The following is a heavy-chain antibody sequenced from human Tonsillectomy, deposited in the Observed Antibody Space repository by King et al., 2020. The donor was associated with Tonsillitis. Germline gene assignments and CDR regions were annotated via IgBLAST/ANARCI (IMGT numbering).Heavy chain of an antibody. V-gene: IGHV3-30*18. CDR1: GFSFSNYG. CDR2: ISYDGSTK. J-gene: IGHJ4*02. D-gene: IGHD5-18*01. CDR3: AKSGDSYGFDS. Sequence: VQLVESGGGVVQPGRSLRLSCEASGFSFSNYGMHWVRQAPGKGLEWVAVISYDGSTKFYGDSVKGRFTISRDNSKSTLYLQMKSLRVEDTSLYYCAKSGDSYGFDSWGQGILVTVSS.